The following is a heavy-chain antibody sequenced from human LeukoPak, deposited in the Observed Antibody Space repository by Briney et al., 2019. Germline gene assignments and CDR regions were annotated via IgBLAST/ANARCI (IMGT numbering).Heavy chain of an antibody. CDR1: GFSFSTYS. CDR2: ISGSSNYI. D-gene: IGHD4/OR15-4a*01. CDR3: ARVSSVPTPRALDY. Sequence: GGSLRLSCAASGFSFSTYSMNWVRQAPGKGPEWVSSISGSSNYIFYTDSVKGRFTVSRDNAKNSLYLHTNSLRDEDSAVYYCARVSSVPTPRALDYWGQGTLVTVSS. J-gene: IGHJ4*02. V-gene: IGHV3-21*01.